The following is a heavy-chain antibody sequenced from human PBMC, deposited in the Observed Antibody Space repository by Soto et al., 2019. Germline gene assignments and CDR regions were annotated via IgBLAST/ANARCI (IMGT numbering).Heavy chain of an antibody. Sequence: ASVKVSCKASGYTFTSYDINWARQATGQGLEWMGWMNPNSGNTGYAQKFQGRVTMTRNTSISTAYMELSSLRSEDTAVYYCARGLRYCSSTSCYYYYYYMDVWGKGTTVTVSS. J-gene: IGHJ6*03. CDR3: ARGLRYCSSTSCYYYYYYMDV. V-gene: IGHV1-8*01. CDR1: GYTFTSYD. D-gene: IGHD2-2*01. CDR2: MNPNSGNT.